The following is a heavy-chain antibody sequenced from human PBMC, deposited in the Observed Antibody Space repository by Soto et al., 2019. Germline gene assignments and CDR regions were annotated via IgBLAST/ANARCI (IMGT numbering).Heavy chain of an antibody. CDR1: GGTFSSYA. J-gene: IGHJ3*02. CDR2: IIPIFGTA. V-gene: IGHV1-69*13. CDR3: ARNNGDYFAFDI. D-gene: IGHD4-17*01. Sequence: SVKVSCKASGGTFSSYAISWVRQAPGQGLEWMGGIIPIFGTANYAQKFQGRVTITADESTSTAYMELSSLRSEDTAVYYCARNNGDYFAFDIWGQGTMVTVSS.